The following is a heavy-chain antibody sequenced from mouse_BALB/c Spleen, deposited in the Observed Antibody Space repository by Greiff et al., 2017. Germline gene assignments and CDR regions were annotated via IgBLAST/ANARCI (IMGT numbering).Heavy chain of an antibody. D-gene: IGHD2-4*01. CDR2: IDPYDSET. Sequence: QVQLQQSGAELVRPGASVKLSCKASGYTFTSYWMNWVKQRPEQGLEWIGRIDPYDSETHYNQKFKDKAILTVDKSSSTAYMQLSSLTSEDSAVYYCARALNDYGTRYVDVWGAGTTVTVSS. CDR3: ARALNDYGTRYVDV. V-gene: IGHV1-52*01. J-gene: IGHJ1*01. CDR1: GYTFTSYW.